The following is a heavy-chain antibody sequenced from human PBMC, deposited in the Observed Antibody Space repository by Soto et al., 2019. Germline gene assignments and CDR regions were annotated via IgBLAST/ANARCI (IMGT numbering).Heavy chain of an antibody. D-gene: IGHD3-22*01. CDR3: ASPDSSGLHIDY. Sequence: QVQLVESGGGVDQPGRSLRLSCAASGFTFSSYAMHWVRQAPGKGLEWVAVISYDGSNKYYADSVKGRFTISRDNSKNTLYLQMNSLRAEDTAVYYCASPDSSGLHIDYWGQGTLVTVSS. J-gene: IGHJ4*02. CDR1: GFTFSSYA. CDR2: ISYDGSNK. V-gene: IGHV3-30-3*01.